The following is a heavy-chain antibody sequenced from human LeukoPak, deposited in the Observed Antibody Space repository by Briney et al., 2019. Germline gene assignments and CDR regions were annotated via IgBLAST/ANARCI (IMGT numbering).Heavy chain of an antibody. CDR3: ATEPTIYDFWSGSMYYFDY. D-gene: IGHD3-3*01. CDR2: IIPIFGTA. V-gene: IGHV1-69*05. CDR1: GGTFSSYA. J-gene: IGHJ4*02. Sequence: ASVKVSCKAFGGTFSSYAISWVRQAPGQGLEWMGRIIPIFGTANYAQKFQGRVTITTDESTSTAYMELSSLRSEDTAVYYCATEPTIYDFWSGSMYYFDYWGQGTLVTVSS.